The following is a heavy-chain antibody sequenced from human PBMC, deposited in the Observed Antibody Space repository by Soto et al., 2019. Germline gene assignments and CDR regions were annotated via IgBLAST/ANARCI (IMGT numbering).Heavy chain of an antibody. CDR3: AHAITIFGVVMSDYYMDV. Sequence: QITLKESGPTLVNPTQTLTLTCTFSGFSLSTSGVGVGWIRQPPGKALEWLALIYWDDDKRYSPSLKSRLTITKDTSKNQVVLTMTNMDPVDTATYYCAHAITIFGVVMSDYYMDVWGKGTTVTVSS. V-gene: IGHV2-5*02. CDR1: GFSLSTSGVG. D-gene: IGHD3-3*01. CDR2: IYWDDDK. J-gene: IGHJ6*03.